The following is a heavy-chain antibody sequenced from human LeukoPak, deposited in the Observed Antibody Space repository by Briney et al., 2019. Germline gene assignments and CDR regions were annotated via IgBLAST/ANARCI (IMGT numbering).Heavy chain of an antibody. V-gene: IGHV4-4*07. Sequence: SETLSLTCTVSGGSISSYYWSWIRQPAGKGLEWIGRIQNSGTTNYNPSLKSRVTTSVDTSKNQLSLKLRSVTAADTAVYYCARDRVGGTIRSHYGMDVWGQGTAVTVSS. J-gene: IGHJ6*02. CDR3: ARDRVGGTIRSHYGMDV. CDR2: IQNSGTT. D-gene: IGHD1-26*01. CDR1: GGSISSYY.